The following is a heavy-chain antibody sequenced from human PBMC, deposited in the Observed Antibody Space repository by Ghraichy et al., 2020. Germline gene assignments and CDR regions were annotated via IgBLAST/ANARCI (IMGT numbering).Heavy chain of an antibody. J-gene: IGHJ4*02. CDR3: ARDLELLPAVAGIYY. Sequence: SVKVSCKASGGTFSSYAISWVRQAPGQGLEWMGGIIPIFGTANYAQKFQGRVTITADESTSTAYMELSSLRSEDTAVYYCARDLELLPAVAGIYYWGQGTLVTVSS. V-gene: IGHV1-69*13. D-gene: IGHD6-19*01. CDR1: GGTFSSYA. CDR2: IIPIFGTA.